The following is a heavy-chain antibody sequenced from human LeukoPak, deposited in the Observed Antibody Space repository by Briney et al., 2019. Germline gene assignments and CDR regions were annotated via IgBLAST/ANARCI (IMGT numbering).Heavy chain of an antibody. J-gene: IGHJ4*02. Sequence: GASVKVSCKASGYTFTSYGISWVRQAPGQGLEWMGWISAYNGNTNYAHHLQGRVTMTTDTSTSTAYMELRSLISDDTAVYFRATDDIAVAGTNFDYWGQGTLVTVSS. D-gene: IGHD6-19*01. CDR2: ISAYNGNT. V-gene: IGHV1-18*01. CDR3: ATDDIAVAGTNFDY. CDR1: GYTFTSYG.